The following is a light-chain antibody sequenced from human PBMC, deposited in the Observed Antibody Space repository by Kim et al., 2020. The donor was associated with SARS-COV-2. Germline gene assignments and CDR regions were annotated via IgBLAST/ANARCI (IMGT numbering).Light chain of an antibody. CDR2: DVS. V-gene: IGLV2-11*01. CDR3: CSYAGSYTLL. Sequence: QSALTQPRSVSGSPGQSVTISCTGTSSDVGAYNYVSWYQQHPGKAPKLMIYDVSKRPSGVPDRFSASKSGNTASLTISGLQAEDEADYYCCSYAGSYTLLFGGGTKLTVL. J-gene: IGLJ2*01. CDR1: SSDVGAYNY.